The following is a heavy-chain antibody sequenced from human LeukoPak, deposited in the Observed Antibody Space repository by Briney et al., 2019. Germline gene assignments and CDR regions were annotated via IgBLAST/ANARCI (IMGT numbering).Heavy chain of an antibody. J-gene: IGHJ4*02. CDR1: GFTFRAAW. CDR3: ARVSSSWAYFEG. D-gene: IGHD6-13*01. CDR2: IKSKTDGGTT. V-gene: IGHV3-15*01. Sequence: GGSLRLSCAASGFTFRAAWMTWVRQAPGKGLEWVGRIKSKTDGGTTDYAAPVKGRFTISRDDSENTLYLQMSSPKTEDTAVYYCARVSSSWAYFEGWGQGTLVTVSS.